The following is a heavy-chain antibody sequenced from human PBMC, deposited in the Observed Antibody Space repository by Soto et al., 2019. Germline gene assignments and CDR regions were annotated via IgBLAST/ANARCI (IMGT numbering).Heavy chain of an antibody. Sequence: LSLTCAVSGGSISSSNWWSWVRQPPGKGLEWIGEIYHSGSTNYNPSLKSRVTISVDKSKNQFSLKLSSVTAADTAVYYCARTALYTYYYYGMDVWGQGTTVTVSS. CDR1: GGSISSSNW. CDR3: ARTALYTYYYYGMDV. J-gene: IGHJ6*02. V-gene: IGHV4-4*02. D-gene: IGHD3-16*01. CDR2: IYHSGST.